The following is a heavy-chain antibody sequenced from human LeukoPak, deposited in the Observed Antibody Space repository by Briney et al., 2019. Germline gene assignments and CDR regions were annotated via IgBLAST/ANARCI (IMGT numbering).Heavy chain of an antibody. J-gene: IGHJ4*02. CDR3: ARDRGILSGLYDY. V-gene: IGHV4-59*12. Sequence: SETLSLTCTVSGGSISSYYWSWIRQPPGKGLEWIGEIYHSGSTNYNPSLKSRVTISVDKSKNQFSLKLSSVTAADTAVYYCARDRGILSGLYDYWGQGTLVTVSS. CDR1: GGSISSYY. D-gene: IGHD3-9*01. CDR2: IYHSGST.